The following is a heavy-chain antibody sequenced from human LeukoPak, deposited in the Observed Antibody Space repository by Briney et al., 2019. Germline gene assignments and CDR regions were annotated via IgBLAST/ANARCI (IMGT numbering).Heavy chain of an antibody. V-gene: IGHV3-66*04. Sequence: GGSLRLSCAVFGFTVRSNYMSWVRQAPGKGLEWVSDIYSGDSTDYADSGRGRFIISRDKSKDTHYLQMNSVRAEATAVYYCARLDSGYYYFHQWGHGALVT. CDR1: GFTVRSNY. CDR3: ARLDSGYYYFHQ. D-gene: IGHD5-12*01. J-gene: IGHJ4*01. CDR2: IYSGDST.